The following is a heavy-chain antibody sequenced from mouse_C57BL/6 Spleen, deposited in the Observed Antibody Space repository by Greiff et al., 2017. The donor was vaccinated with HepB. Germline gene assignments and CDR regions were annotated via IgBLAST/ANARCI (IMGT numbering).Heavy chain of an antibody. V-gene: IGHV5-9-1*02. Sequence: EVKVVESGEGLVKPGGSLKLSCAASGFTFSSYAMSWVRQTPEKRLEWVAYISSGGDYIYYADTVKGRFTISRDNARNTLYLQMSSLKSEDTAMYYCTRGLGPYYFDYWGQGTTLTVSS. CDR1: GFTFSSYA. CDR3: TRGLGPYYFDY. D-gene: IGHD4-1*01. J-gene: IGHJ2*01. CDR2: ISSGGDYI.